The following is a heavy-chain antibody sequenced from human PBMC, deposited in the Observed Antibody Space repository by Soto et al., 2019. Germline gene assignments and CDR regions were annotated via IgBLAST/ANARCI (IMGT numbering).Heavy chain of an antibody. D-gene: IGHD2-8*01. V-gene: IGHV3-33*08. Sequence: GGSLRLSCAASGFTFSNYAMSWVRQAPGKGLEWVAVICYDGSNKYYADSVKGRFTISRDNSKNTLYLQMNSLRAEDTAVYYCARGTYCTNGVCYISPNYWGQGTLVTVSS. J-gene: IGHJ4*02. CDR2: ICYDGSNK. CDR3: ARGTYCTNGVCYISPNY. CDR1: GFTFSNYA.